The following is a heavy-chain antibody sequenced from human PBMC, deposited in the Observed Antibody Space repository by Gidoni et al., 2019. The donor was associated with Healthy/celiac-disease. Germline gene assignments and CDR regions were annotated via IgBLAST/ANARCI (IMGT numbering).Heavy chain of an antibody. Sequence: QVQLVQSGAEVKKPGASVKVSCKASGDTFTSYYMHWVRQAPGQGLEWMGIINPSGGSTSYAQKFQGRVTMTRDTSTSTVYMELSSLRSEDTAVYYCARFSGGGGYDYWGQGTLVTVSS. J-gene: IGHJ4*02. CDR1: GDTFTSYY. CDR3: ARFSGGGGYDY. V-gene: IGHV1-46*01. CDR2: INPSGGST. D-gene: IGHD5-12*01.